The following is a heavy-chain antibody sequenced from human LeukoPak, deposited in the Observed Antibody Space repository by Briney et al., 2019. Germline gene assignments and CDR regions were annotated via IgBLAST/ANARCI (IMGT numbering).Heavy chain of an antibody. Sequence: SETLSLTCTVSGGSISSSSYYWSWIRQAAGKGLEWIRRIYTSGSTNYNPSLKSRVTISVDTSKNQFSLKLSSVTAADTAVYYCAREEIVPADNWFDPWGQGTLVTVSS. CDR2: IYTSGST. J-gene: IGHJ5*02. CDR1: GGSISSSSYY. CDR3: AREEIVPADNWFDP. D-gene: IGHD2-2*01. V-gene: IGHV4-61*02.